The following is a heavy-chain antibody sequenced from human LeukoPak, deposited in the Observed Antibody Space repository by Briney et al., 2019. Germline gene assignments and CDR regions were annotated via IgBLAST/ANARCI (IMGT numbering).Heavy chain of an antibody. CDR1: GGTFSSYA. CDR2: IIPIFGTA. CDR3: AKEPTVDHNLLRYFDWFFDY. V-gene: IGHV1-69*01. D-gene: IGHD3-9*01. J-gene: IGHJ4*02. Sequence: PGSSVKVSCKASGGTFSSYAISWVRQAPGQGLEWMGGIIPIFGTANYAQKFQGRVTITADESTSTAYMELNSLRAEDTAVYYCAKEPTVDHNLLRYFDWFFDYWGQGTLVTVSS.